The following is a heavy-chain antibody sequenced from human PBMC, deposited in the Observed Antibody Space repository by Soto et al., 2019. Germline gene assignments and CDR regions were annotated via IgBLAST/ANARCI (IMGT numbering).Heavy chain of an antibody. Sequence: GASVKVSCKASGYTFTSYAMHWVRQAPGQRLEWMGWINAGNGNTKYSQKFQGRVTITRDTSASTAYMELSSLRSEDTAVYYCAREVPQQLVSLGPPDRFDPWAQGTLVTVSS. D-gene: IGHD6-13*01. V-gene: IGHV1-3*01. CDR3: AREVPQQLVSLGPPDRFDP. CDR1: GYTFTSYA. J-gene: IGHJ5*02. CDR2: INAGNGNT.